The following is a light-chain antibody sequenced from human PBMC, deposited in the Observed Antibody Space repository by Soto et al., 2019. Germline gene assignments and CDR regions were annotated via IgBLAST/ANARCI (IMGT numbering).Light chain of an antibody. Sequence: EIVLTQSPDTLSLSPGERVTLSCRASQRMTNNFLAWFQQKPGLAPRLRIHGASTRASGVPDRFTGGGSGTDFVLTISRVEPEDFAVYYCQQYGRSPFTFGQGNKLQIK. J-gene: IGKJ2*01. CDR3: QQYGRSPFT. CDR2: GAS. V-gene: IGKV3-20*01. CDR1: QRMTNNF.